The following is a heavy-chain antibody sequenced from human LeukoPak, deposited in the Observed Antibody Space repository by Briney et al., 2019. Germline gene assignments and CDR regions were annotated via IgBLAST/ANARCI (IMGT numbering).Heavy chain of an antibody. CDR3: ARETPYSSSWTVFDY. CDR1: GLTFSDYN. V-gene: IGHV3-48*01. Sequence: GGSRRLSCAASGLTFSDYNMNWVRQAPGKGLEWVAYITISTGIIYYADSVKGRFTISRDNAKNSLYLQMNSLRAEDTAVYYCARETPYSSSWTVFDYWGQGTLVTVSS. J-gene: IGHJ4*02. CDR2: ITISTGII. D-gene: IGHD6-13*01.